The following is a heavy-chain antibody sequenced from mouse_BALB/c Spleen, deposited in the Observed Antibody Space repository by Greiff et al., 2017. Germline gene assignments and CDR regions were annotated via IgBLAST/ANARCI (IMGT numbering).Heavy chain of an antibody. CDR1: GFSLTSYG. CDR2: IWSGGST. J-gene: IGHJ3*01. D-gene: IGHD2-4*01. CDR3: ANDYAY. V-gene: IGHV2-2*02. Sequence: VQGVESGPGLVQPSQSLSITCTVSGFSLTSYGVHWVRQSPGKGLEWLGVIWSGGSTDYNAAFISRLSISKDNSKSQVFFKMNSLQANDTAIYYCANDYAYWGQGTLVTVSA.